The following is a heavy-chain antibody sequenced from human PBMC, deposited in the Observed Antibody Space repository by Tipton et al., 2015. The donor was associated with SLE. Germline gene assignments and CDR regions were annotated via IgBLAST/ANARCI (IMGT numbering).Heavy chain of an antibody. D-gene: IGHD5-12*01. CDR1: GGSIISSSW. V-gene: IGHV4-4*01. CDR2: IYHSESP. Sequence: TLSLTCAVSGGSIISSSWWSWVRQPPGKGLEWIGDIYHSESPNYNPSLKSRVTISIDKSKNQFSLKLTSVTAADTAVYFCARGGVGGYDYFDYWGQGTLVTVSS. CDR3: ARGGVGGYDYFDY. J-gene: IGHJ4*02.